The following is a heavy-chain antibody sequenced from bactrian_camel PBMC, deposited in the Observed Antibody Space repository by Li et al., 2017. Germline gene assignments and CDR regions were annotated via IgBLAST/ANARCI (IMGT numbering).Heavy chain of an antibody. D-gene: IGHD5*01. J-gene: IGHJ4*01. CDR2: LDEHGNT. CDR1: PYTAEAYC. V-gene: IGHV3S1*01. Sequence: HVQLVESGGGSVQAGGELRLSCAAAPYTAEAYCLGWFRQAPGKEEREGVATLDEHGNTDYAESVKGRFTISKDTSTGTLYLEMKSLRPEDTAMYYCATGPYGLGVLMHNHDLATWGQGTQVTVS. CDR3: ATGPYGLGVLMHNHDLAT.